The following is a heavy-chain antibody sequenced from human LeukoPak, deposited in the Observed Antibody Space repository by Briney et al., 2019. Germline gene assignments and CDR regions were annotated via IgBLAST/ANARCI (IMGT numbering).Heavy chain of an antibody. J-gene: IGHJ3*02. CDR3: ARDRVGANYGYGFDI. V-gene: IGHV1-69*05. Sequence: GASVKVSCKASGGTFSSYAISWVRQAPGQGLEWMGGIIPIFGTANYAQKFQGRVTMTRDTSTSTVYMELSSLRSEDTAVYYCARDRVGANYGYGFDIWGQGTMVTVSS. CDR1: GGTFSSYA. CDR2: IIPIFGTA. D-gene: IGHD1-26*01.